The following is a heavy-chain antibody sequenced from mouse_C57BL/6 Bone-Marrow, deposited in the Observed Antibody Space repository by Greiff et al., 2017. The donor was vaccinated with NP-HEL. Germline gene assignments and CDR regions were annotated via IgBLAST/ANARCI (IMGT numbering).Heavy chain of an antibody. J-gene: IGHJ3*01. V-gene: IGHV1-64*01. Sequence: QVQLQQPGAELVKPGASVKLSCKASGYTFTSYWMHWVKQRPGQGLEWIGMIHPNSGSTNYNEKFKSKATLTVDKSSSTAYMQLSSLTSEDSAVYYCARSGITTVVATSGLFAYWGQGTLVTVSA. CDR1: GYTFTSYW. CDR3: ARSGITTVVATSGLFAY. CDR2: IHPNSGST. D-gene: IGHD1-1*01.